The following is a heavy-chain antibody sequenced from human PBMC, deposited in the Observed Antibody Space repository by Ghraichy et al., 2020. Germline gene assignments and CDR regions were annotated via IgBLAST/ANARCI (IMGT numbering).Heavy chain of an antibody. V-gene: IGHV3-74*01. CDR2: TNSDGSYT. Sequence: GGSLRLSCAASGFTFSSYWMHWVRQAPGKGLVWVSRTNSDGSYTSYADSVKGRFTISRDNAKNTLYLQMNSLRAEDTAVYYCARDYGDYPYWYFDLWGRGTLVTVS. CDR1: GFTFSSYW. CDR3: ARDYGDYPYWYFDL. D-gene: IGHD4-17*01. J-gene: IGHJ2*01.